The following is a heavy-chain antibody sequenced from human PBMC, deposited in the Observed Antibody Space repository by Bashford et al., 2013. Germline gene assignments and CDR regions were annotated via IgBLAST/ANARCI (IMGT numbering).Heavy chain of an antibody. Sequence: GESLKISCKGSGYSFTSYWIGWVRQMPGKGLEWMGIIYPGDSDTRYSPSFQGLVTISADKSTSTAYLQWSSLKASDTAMYYCARWSSDSRGYYYYPHHWGQGTQVTVSS. CDR1: GYSFTSYW. D-gene: IGHD3-22*01. CDR3: ARWSSDSRGYYYYPHH. J-gene: IGHJ5*02. CDR2: IYPGDSDT. V-gene: IGHV5-51*01.